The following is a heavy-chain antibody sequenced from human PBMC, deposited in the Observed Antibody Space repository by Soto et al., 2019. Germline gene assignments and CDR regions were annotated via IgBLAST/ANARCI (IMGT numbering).Heavy chain of an antibody. CDR3: ARLYCISTSCYLGMDV. Sequence: QVQLVQSGAEVKKPGASVKVSCKASGYTFTSYGISWVRQAPGQGLEWMGWISAYNGNTNYAQKLQGRVTMTTDTXTRXAYMELRSLRSDDTAVYYCARLYCISTSCYLGMDVWGQGTTVTVSS. CDR2: ISAYNGNT. V-gene: IGHV1-18*01. CDR1: GYTFTSYG. D-gene: IGHD2-2*01. J-gene: IGHJ6*02.